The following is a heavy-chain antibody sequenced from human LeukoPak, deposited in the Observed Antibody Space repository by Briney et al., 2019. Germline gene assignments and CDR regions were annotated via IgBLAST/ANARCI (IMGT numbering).Heavy chain of an antibody. CDR3: ASQRWLQSRAAFDI. J-gene: IGHJ3*02. Sequence: GGSLKISCKGSGYSFTSYWIGWVRQMPGKGLEWMGIIYPGDSDTRYSPSFQGQVTISADRSISTAYLQWSSLKASDTAMYYCASQRWLQSRAAFDIWGQGTMVTVSS. CDR2: IYPGDSDT. CDR1: GYSFTSYW. V-gene: IGHV5-51*01. D-gene: IGHD5-24*01.